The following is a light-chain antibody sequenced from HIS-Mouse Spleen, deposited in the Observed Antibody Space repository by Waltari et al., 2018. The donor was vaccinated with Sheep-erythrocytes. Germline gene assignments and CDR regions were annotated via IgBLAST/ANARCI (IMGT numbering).Light chain of an antibody. CDR1: SSDVGSYNY. J-gene: IGLJ3*02. Sequence: QSALTQPPSASGSPGQSVTISCTVTSSDVGSYNYVSWYQQHPGKAPKLMIYEVSNPPSGVPDRFSGSKSGNTASLTVSGLQAEDEADYYCSSYAGSNNWVFGGGTKLTVL. CDR2: EVS. V-gene: IGLV2-8*01. CDR3: SSYAGSNNWV.